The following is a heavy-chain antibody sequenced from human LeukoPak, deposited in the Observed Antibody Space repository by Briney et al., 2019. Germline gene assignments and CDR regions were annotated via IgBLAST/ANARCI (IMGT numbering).Heavy chain of an antibody. CDR2: INQDGSEG. CDR1: GFTFSNYW. V-gene: IGHV3-7*01. CDR3: WRSLDY. Sequence: GGSLRLSCAASGFTFSNYWMDWVRLAPGKGMEWVANINQDGSEGYSADSVKGRFTISRDNAKNSLYLQMNRLRTEDTAVYYSWRSLDYWGQGALVTVSS. J-gene: IGHJ4*02.